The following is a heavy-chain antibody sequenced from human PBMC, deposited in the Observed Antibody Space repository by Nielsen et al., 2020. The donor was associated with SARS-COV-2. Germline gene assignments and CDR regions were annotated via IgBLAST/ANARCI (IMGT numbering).Heavy chain of an antibody. V-gene: IGHV3-7*01. CDR1: GFNFRGYW. CDR3: ARDPYGNYYVDY. D-gene: IGHD5-24*01. CDR2: IKLDGSEK. Sequence: GGSLRLSCVVSGFNFRGYWMTWVRQAPGKGLEWVGNIKLDGSEKYYVDSVKGRFTISRDNARNSLYLQMNGLRAEDTAVYYCARDPYGNYYVDYWGQGTVVTVSS. J-gene: IGHJ4*02.